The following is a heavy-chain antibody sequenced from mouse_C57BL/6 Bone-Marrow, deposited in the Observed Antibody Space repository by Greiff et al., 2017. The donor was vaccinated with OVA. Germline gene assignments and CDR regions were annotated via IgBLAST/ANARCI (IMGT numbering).Heavy chain of an antibody. J-gene: IGHJ1*03. CDR2: IYPRDGST. CDR3: AGGYYGSSFDRYFDV. CDR1: GYTFTSYD. Sequence: VMLVESGPELVKPGASVKLSCKASGYTFTSYDINWVKQRPGQGLEWIGWIYPRDGSTKYNEKFKGKATLTVDTSSSTAYMELLSLTSEDSAVYYCAGGYYGSSFDRYFDVWGTGTTVTVSS. D-gene: IGHD1-1*01. V-gene: IGHV1-85*01.